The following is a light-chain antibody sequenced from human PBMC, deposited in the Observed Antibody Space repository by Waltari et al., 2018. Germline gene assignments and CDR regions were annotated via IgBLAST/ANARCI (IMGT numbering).Light chain of an antibody. V-gene: IGLV2-14*03. CDR3: SSYISSSTLEL. CDR2: DVS. CDR1: SSDVGGYHY. Sequence: QSALTQPASVSGSPGQSITISCTGTSSDVGGYHYVSWYQQHPGKAPKLMLYDVSNRPSGVSNRFSGSKSGNTASLTISGLQAEDEADYYCSSYISSSTLELFGGGTSLTVL. J-gene: IGLJ2*01.